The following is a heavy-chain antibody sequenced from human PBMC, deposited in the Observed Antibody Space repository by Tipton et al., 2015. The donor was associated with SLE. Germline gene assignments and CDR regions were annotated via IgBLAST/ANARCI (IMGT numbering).Heavy chain of an antibody. J-gene: IGHJ4*02. Sequence: SLRLSCAASGFTFSSYGMHWVRQAPGKGLEWVAFIRYDGSNKYYADSVKGRFTISRDNSKNTLYLQMNSLRAEDTAVYYCAKMDGYRSGGSCYSGDYWGQGTLVTVSS. D-gene: IGHD2-15*01. CDR3: AKMDGYRSGGSCYSGDY. V-gene: IGHV3-30*02. CDR1: GFTFSSYG. CDR2: IRYDGSNK.